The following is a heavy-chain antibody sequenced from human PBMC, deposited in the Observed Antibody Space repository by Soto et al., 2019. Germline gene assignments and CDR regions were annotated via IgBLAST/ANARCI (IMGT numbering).Heavy chain of an antibody. Sequence: ASVKVSCKASGYTFTRSGISWVRQAPGQGPEWMGWISSYNGDTNYAQTFQGRVTMTTDTSTSTAYMELRSLRSDDTAVYYCAREGVAPYYYYGMDVWGQGTTVTVSS. D-gene: IGHD5-12*01. V-gene: IGHV1-18*01. CDR3: AREGVAPYYYYGMDV. CDR1: GYTFTRSG. J-gene: IGHJ6*02. CDR2: ISSYNGDT.